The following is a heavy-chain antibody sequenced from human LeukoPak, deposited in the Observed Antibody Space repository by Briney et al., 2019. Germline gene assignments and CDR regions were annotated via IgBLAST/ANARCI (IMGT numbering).Heavy chain of an antibody. V-gene: IGHV1-69*05. Sequence: ASVKVSCKASGGTFSSYAISWVRQAPGQGLEWMGGIIPIFGTANYAQKFQGRVTITTDESTSTAYMELSSLRSEDTAVYYCARGGTTHGREVLFHYFDYWGQGTLVTVSS. CDR3: ARGGTTHGREVLFHYFDY. CDR2: IIPIFGTA. CDR1: GGTFSSYA. D-gene: IGHD1-26*01. J-gene: IGHJ4*02.